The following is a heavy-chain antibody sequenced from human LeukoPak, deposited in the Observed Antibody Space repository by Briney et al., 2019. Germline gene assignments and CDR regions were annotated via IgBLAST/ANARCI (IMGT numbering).Heavy chain of an antibody. CDR1: GGSFSDYY. V-gene: IGHV4-34*01. J-gene: IGHJ5*02. CDR3: ARSRPLRFLEWLLWFDP. D-gene: IGHD3-3*01. Sequence: SETLSLTCAVYGGSFSDYYWSWIRQPPGKGLEWIGEINHSGSTNYNPSLKSRVTISVDTSKNQFSLKLSSVTAADTAVYYCARSRPLRFLEWLLWFDPWGQGTLVTVSS. CDR2: INHSGST.